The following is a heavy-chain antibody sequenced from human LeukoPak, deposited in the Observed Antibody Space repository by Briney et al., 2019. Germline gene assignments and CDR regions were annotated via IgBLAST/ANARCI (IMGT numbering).Heavy chain of an antibody. J-gene: IGHJ4*02. CDR3: ASPYSSGWSFTN. CDR2: ISAYSGNT. CDR1: GYTFTSYG. Sequence: ASVKVSCKASGYTFTSYGISWVRQAPGQGLEWMGWISAYSGNTNYAQKLQGRVTMTTDTSTSTAYMELRSLRSDDTAVYYCASPYSSGWSFTNWGQGTLVTVSS. V-gene: IGHV1-18*01. D-gene: IGHD6-19*01.